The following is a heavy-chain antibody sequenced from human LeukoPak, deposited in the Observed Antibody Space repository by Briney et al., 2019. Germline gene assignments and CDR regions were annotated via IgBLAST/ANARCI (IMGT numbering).Heavy chain of an antibody. Sequence: ASVKVSCKASGYAFTSYDINWVRQATGQGLEWMGWMNPNSGNTGYAQKFQGRVTITRNTSISTAYMELSSLRSEDTAVYYCARGGSGSYSRAFDIWGQGTMVTVSS. J-gene: IGHJ3*02. V-gene: IGHV1-8*03. D-gene: IGHD1-26*01. CDR3: ARGGSGSYSRAFDI. CDR2: MNPNSGNT. CDR1: GYAFTSYD.